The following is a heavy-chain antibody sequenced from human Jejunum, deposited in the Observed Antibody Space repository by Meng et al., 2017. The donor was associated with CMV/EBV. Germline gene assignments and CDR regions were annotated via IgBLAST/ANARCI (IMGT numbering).Heavy chain of an antibody. D-gene: IGHD2-21*01. CDR2: VHNSGKT. CDR3: ARGVTLIPILTAYFFDF. Sequence: SDDYYWSWIRQPPGKGLEWIGYVHNSGKTYYDASLKGRVTISVDTAKKRFSLMLSSVTAADTAVYYCARGVTLIPILTAYFFDFWGQGTLVTVSS. V-gene: IGHV4-30-4*08. CDR1: SDDYY. J-gene: IGHJ4*02.